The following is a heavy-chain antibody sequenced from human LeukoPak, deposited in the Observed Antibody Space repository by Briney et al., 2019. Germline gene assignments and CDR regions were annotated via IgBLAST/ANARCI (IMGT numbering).Heavy chain of an antibody. Sequence: SQTLSLTCTVSGGSISSGSYYWSWTRQPAGKGLEWIGRIYTSGSTNYNPSLKSRVTISVDTSKNQFSLKLSSVTAADTAVYYCARERFIAVALTYFDLWGRGTLVTVSS. CDR3: ARERFIAVALTYFDL. CDR2: IYTSGST. V-gene: IGHV4-61*02. CDR1: GGSISSGSYY. D-gene: IGHD6-19*01. J-gene: IGHJ2*01.